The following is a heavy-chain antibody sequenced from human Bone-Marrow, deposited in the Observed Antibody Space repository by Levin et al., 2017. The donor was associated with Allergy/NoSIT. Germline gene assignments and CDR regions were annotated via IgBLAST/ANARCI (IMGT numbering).Heavy chain of an antibody. CDR3: ARDPPGKYIGFDH. CDR1: GDSVTSGSYY. J-gene: IGHJ4*02. V-gene: IGHV4-61*01. D-gene: IGHD1-1*01. CDR2: IYYTGNT. Sequence: KASETLSLTCSVSGDSVTSGSYYWSWIRQSPGKGLEWIAFIYYTGNTHYNPSLQSRATVSVDRSKNQFSLRLTSVTAADAAVYYCARDPPGKYIGFDHWGQGILVTVSS.